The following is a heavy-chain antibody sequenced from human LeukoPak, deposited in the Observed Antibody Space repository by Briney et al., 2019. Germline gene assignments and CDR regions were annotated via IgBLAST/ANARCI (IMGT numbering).Heavy chain of an antibody. CDR3: ARVSPFEWLLLGAFDI. V-gene: IGHV3-30-3*01. CDR2: ISYDGSNK. Sequence: PGGSLRLSCAASGFTFITYAMHWVRQAPGKGLEWVAVISYDGSNKYYAESVKGRFTISRDNSKNTMYLQMNSLRAEDTAVYYCARVSPFEWLLLGAFDIWGQGTMVTVSS. J-gene: IGHJ3*02. D-gene: IGHD3-9*01. CDR1: GFTFITYA.